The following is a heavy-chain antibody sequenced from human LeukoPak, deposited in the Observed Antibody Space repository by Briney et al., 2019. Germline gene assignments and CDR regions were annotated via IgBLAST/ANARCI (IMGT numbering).Heavy chain of an antibody. V-gene: IGHV3-74*01. D-gene: IGHD2-2*02. J-gene: IGHJ4*02. CDR2: IKSDGITI. CDR1: GFTFSNYM. CDR3: AKDGPYCSSTSCYSDY. Sequence: GGSLRLSCAASGFTFSNYMMHWVRQAPGKGLVWVSRIKSDGITITYADSVKGRFTISRDNAKNTLYLQMNSLRAEDTAVYYCAKDGPYCSSTSCYSDYWGQGTLVTVSS.